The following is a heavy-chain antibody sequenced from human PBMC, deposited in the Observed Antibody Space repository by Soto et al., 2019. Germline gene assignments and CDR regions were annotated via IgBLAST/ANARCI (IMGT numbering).Heavy chain of an antibody. V-gene: IGHV4-31*11. CDR3: ARGYCSSTSCYSQLPYYYYMDV. CDR2: IYYSGST. D-gene: IGHD2-2*01. J-gene: IGHJ6*03. Sequence: PSETLSLTCAVCGDSISSGGYYWSWIRQHPGKGLEWIGYIYYSGSTYYNPSLKSRVTISVDTSKNQFSLKLSSVTAADTAVYYCARGYCSSTSCYSQLPYYYYMDVWGKGTTVTVSS. CDR1: GDSISSGGYY.